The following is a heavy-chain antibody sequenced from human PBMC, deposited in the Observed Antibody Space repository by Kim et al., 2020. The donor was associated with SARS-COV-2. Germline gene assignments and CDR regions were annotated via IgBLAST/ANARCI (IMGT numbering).Heavy chain of an antibody. V-gene: IGHV3-30*18. CDR2: ISYDGSNK. CDR3: AKDREANYGSGSYYYYYG. CDR1: GFTFSSYG. J-gene: IGHJ6*01. Sequence: GGSLRLSCAASGFTFSSYGMHWVRQAPGKGLEWVAVISYDGSNKYYADSVKGRFTISRDNSKNTLYLQMNSLRAEDTAVYYCAKDREANYGSGSYYYYYG. D-gene: IGHD3-10*01.